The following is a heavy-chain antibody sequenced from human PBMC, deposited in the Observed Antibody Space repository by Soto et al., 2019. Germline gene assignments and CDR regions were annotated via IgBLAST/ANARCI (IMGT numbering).Heavy chain of an antibody. Sequence: GGSLRLSCTASGFTFGDYAMSWFRQAPGKGLEWVGFIRSKAYGGTTEYAASVKGRFTISRDDSKSIAYLQMNSLKTEDTAVYYCTRVQYYYGSGSYHHYYYYMDVWGKGTTVTVSS. CDR1: GFTFGDYA. J-gene: IGHJ6*03. D-gene: IGHD3-10*01. V-gene: IGHV3-49*03. CDR3: TRVQYYYGSGSYHHYYYYMDV. CDR2: IRSKAYGGTT.